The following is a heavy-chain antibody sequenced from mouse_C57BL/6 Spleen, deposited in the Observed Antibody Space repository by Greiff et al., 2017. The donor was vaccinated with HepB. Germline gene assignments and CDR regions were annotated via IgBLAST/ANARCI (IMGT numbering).Heavy chain of an antibody. CDR3: ARGDTTVVGYFDV. CDR1: GYTFTSYW. Sequence: QVQLKQPGAELVKPGASVKMSCKASGYTFTSYWITWVKQRPGQGLEWIGDIYPGSGSTNYNEKFKSKATLTVDTSSSTAYMQLSSLTSEDSAVYYCARGDTTVVGYFDVWGTGTTVTVSS. CDR2: IYPGSGST. V-gene: IGHV1-55*01. J-gene: IGHJ1*03. D-gene: IGHD1-1*01.